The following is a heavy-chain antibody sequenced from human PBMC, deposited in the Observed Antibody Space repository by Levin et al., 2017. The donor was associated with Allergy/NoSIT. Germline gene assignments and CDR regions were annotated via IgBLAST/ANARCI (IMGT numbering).Heavy chain of an antibody. CDR3: ASLVSSPKEN. J-gene: IGHJ4*02. D-gene: IGHD1-26*01. CDR1: GFTFSTYG. V-gene: IGHV3-48*01. CDR2: ISTSSSTV. Sequence: PGGSLRRSCVASGFTFSTYGMNWVRQAPGKGPECVSYISTSSSTVYYADSVKGRFTTSRDNAKNSLYLQMDSLRADDTAVYYCASLVSSPKENWGQGTLVTVSS.